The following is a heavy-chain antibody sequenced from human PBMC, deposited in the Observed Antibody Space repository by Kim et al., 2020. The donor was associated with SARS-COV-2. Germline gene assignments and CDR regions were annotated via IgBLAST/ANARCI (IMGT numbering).Heavy chain of an antibody. D-gene: IGHD3-16*01. V-gene: IGHV1-69*13. CDR1: GGTFFSFA. J-gene: IGHJ6*02. CDR3: ARGDGGDYYYGMDV. Sequence: SVKVSCKASGGTFFSFAISWVRQAPGQGLEWMGGIIPIFGPANYAQKFQGRVTITADESTNTAYMELTSLRSDDTAMYYCARGDGGDYYYGMDVWGQGTTVTVSS. CDR2: IIPIFGPA.